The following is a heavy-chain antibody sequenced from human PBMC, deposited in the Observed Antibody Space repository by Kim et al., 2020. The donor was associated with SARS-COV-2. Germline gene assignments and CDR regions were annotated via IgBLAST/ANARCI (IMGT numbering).Heavy chain of an antibody. D-gene: IGHD3-10*01. J-gene: IGHJ6*02. CDR3: ARGPRHYYGSGSYVTGLKYYYYYYGMDV. Sequence: GGSLRLSCAASGFTFSSYWMSWVRQAPGKGLEWVANIKQDGSEKYYVDSVKGRFTISRDNAKNSLYLQMNSLRAEDTAVYYCARGPRHYYGSGSYVTGLKYYYYYYGMDVWGQGTTVTVSS. CDR1: GFTFSSYW. V-gene: IGHV3-7*03. CDR2: IKQDGSEK.